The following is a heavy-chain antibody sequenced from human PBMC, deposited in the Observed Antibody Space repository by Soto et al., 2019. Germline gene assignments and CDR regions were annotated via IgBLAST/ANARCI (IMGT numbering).Heavy chain of an antibody. Sequence: GESLNMSLQASGFSFTTDWIGWVRQMPGKGLEWMGMIHAGDSDARYSSSFQGHITISADKSIGTAYLQWRSLTAADTGIYYCARQPFDSRSLVPHAFDIWGQVTMV. CDR2: IHAGDSDA. CDR1: GFSFTTDW. J-gene: IGHJ3*02. CDR3: ARQPFDSRSLVPHAFDI. V-gene: IGHV5-51*01. D-gene: IGHD6-13*01.